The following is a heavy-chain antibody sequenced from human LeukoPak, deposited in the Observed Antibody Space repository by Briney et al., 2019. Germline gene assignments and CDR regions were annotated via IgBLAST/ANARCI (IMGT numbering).Heavy chain of an antibody. CDR3: ARAPVTSCRGAFCYPFDY. CDR2: ISYDGNNK. V-gene: IGHV3-30*04. J-gene: IGHJ4*02. D-gene: IGHD2-21*01. CDR1: GFTFSSYA. Sequence: GGSLRLSCAASGFTFSSYAMHWVRQAPGKGLEWVALISYDGNNKYYANSVKGRFTISRDNSKNTLYLQMNRLRVEDAALYYCARAPVTSCRGAFCYPFDYWGQGILVTVSS.